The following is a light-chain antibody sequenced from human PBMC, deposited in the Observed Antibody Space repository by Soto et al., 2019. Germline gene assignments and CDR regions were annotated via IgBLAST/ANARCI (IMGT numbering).Light chain of an antibody. Sequence: EIVMPQSPATLSVSPGERATLSCRASQSVSSNLAWYQQKPGQGPRLLIYGASTRATGIPARFSGSGSGTEFTLTISSLQSEDFAVYYCQQYNNWPPTFGQGTKVDIK. V-gene: IGKV3-15*01. CDR2: GAS. CDR3: QQYNNWPPT. CDR1: QSVSSN. J-gene: IGKJ1*01.